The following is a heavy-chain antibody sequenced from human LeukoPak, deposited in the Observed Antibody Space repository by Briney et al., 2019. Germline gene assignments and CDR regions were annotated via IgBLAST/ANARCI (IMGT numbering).Heavy chain of an antibody. CDR1: GYTFTSYD. CDR3: ARGLGTIRSLRYYFDY. J-gene: IGHJ4*02. D-gene: IGHD7-27*01. CDR2: MNPNSGST. Sequence: ASVKVSRKASGYTFTSYDINWVRQATGQGLEWMGWMNPNSGSTGYAQKFQGRVTMTRNTSISTAYMELSSLRSEDTAVYYCARGLGTIRSLRYYFDYWGQGTLVTVSS. V-gene: IGHV1-8*01.